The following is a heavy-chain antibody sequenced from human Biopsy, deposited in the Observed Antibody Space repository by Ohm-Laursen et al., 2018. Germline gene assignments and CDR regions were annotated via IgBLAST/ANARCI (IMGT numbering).Heavy chain of an antibody. J-gene: IGHJ6*02. D-gene: IGHD3-22*01. V-gene: IGHV4-34*01. CDR2: INHSGRT. CDR3: VRGVDYYDPYHYYALDV. CDR1: GESFNGYY. Sequence: GTLSLTCAVYGESFNGYYWSWIRQTPGKGLEWIGEINHSGRTNYNPSLKSRVTISVDTSKNQFSLKVWSVTAADTAVYYCVRGVDYYDPYHYYALDVWGQGTTVTVSS.